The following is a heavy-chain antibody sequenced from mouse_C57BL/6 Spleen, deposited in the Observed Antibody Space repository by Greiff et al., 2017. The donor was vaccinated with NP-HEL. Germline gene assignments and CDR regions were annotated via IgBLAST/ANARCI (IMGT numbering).Heavy chain of an antibody. CDR1: GYTFTDYY. D-gene: IGHD2-4*01. Sequence: EVQLQQSGPELVKPGASVKISCKASGYTFTDYYMNWVKQSHGKSLEWIGDINPNNGGTSYNQKFKGKATLTVDKSSSTAYMELRSLTSEDSAVYYCARDDYGAAYWGQGTLVTVSA. J-gene: IGHJ3*01. CDR3: ARDDYGAAY. CDR2: INPNNGGT. V-gene: IGHV1-26*01.